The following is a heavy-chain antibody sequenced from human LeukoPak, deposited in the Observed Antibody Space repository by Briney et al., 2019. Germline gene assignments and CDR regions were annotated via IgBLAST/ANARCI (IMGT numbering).Heavy chain of an antibody. CDR2: ISYDGSNK. V-gene: IGHV3-30-3*01. D-gene: IGHD6-13*01. Sequence: GGSLRLSCAASGFTFSSYAMHWVRQAPGKGLEWVAVISYDGSNKYYADSVKGRFTISRDNSKNTLYLQMNSLRAEDTAVYYCASIPGYSSSFFDYWGQGTLVTVSS. CDR3: ASIPGYSSSFFDY. J-gene: IGHJ4*02. CDR1: GFTFSSYA.